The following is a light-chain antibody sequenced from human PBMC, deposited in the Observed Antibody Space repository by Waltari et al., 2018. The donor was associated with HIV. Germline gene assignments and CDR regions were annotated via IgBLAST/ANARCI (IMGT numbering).Light chain of an antibody. J-gene: IGLJ3*02. CDR2: WSN. CDR1: SSNIGSNY. Sequence: QSVLTQPTSASGTPGQRVTISCSGSSSNIGSNYVYWYRPLPGQAPKLLIYWSNQRPSGVPDRFSGSKSGTSASLAISGLRSENEADYYCAAWDASLSVWVFGGGTKLTVL. CDR3: AAWDASLSVWV. V-gene: IGLV1-47*01.